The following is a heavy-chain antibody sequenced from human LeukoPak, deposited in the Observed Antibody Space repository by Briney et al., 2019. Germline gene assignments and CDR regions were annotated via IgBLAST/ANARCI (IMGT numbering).Heavy chain of an antibody. Sequence: GGSLRLSCAASGFTFSNYGMSWVRQAPGKGLEWVSAISGSGVTTYYADSVKGRFTISRDNSKHTLYLQMNSLRAEDTAVYYCAKAGGSGNWFDPWGQGTLVTVSS. CDR3: AKAGGSGNWFDP. CDR1: GFTFSNYG. V-gene: IGHV3-23*01. CDR2: ISGSGVTT. J-gene: IGHJ5*02. D-gene: IGHD3-10*01.